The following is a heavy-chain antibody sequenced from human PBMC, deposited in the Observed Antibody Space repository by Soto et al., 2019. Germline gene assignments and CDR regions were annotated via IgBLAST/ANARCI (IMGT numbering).Heavy chain of an antibody. Sequence: QVHLVQSGAEVKKPGASVKVSCKASGYTFTSHAIYWVRQAPGERLEWMGWINAGNGNTKYSQKFQGRVTITRDTSASTAYMELSSLRSEDTAVYYCARDLAFGLSDYWGQGTLVTVSS. CDR3: ARDLAFGLSDY. CDR2: INAGNGNT. CDR1: GYTFTSHA. V-gene: IGHV1-3*01. D-gene: IGHD3-10*01. J-gene: IGHJ4*02.